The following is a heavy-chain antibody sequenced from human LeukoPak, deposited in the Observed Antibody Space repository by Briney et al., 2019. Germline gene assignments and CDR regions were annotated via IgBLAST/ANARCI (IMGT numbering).Heavy chain of an antibody. CDR1: GYTFTGYY. CDR3: ARGRDYYDGSSFDY. D-gene: IGHD3-22*01. V-gene: IGHV1-2*02. CDR2: INPNSGGT. J-gene: IGHJ4*02. Sequence: ASVNVSCKASGYTFTGYYMHWVRQAPGQGLEWMGWINPNSGGTNYAQKFQGRVTMTRDTSISTAYMELSRLRSDDTAVYYCARGRDYYDGSSFDYWGQGTLVTVSS.